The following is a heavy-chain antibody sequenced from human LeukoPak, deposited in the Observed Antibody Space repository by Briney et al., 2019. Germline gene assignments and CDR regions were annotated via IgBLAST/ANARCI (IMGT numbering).Heavy chain of an antibody. V-gene: IGHV1-18*01. CDR2: ISAYNGNT. J-gene: IGHJ4*02. Sequence: ASVKVSCKAPGYTFTSYGISWVRQAPGQGLEWMGWISAYNGNTNYAQKLQGRVTMTTDTSTSTAYMELRSLRSDDTAVYYCARDPGIVGATPPFDYWGQGTLVTVSS. D-gene: IGHD1-26*01. CDR3: ARDPGIVGATPPFDY. CDR1: GYTFTSYG.